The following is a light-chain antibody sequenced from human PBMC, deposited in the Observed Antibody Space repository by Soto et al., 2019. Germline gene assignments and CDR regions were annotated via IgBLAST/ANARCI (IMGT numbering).Light chain of an antibody. V-gene: IGKV3-11*01. CDR3: QQRDNWWT. J-gene: IGKJ1*01. CDR1: QSVSSH. CDR2: DSS. Sequence: EIVVTQSPATLSLSPGERATLSCRASQSVSSHLAWYQQKPGQAPRLLIYDSSNRATGIPARFSGSGSGTDFTLTTSSLDPEDFAVYYCQQRDNWWTVGQGTKVDSK.